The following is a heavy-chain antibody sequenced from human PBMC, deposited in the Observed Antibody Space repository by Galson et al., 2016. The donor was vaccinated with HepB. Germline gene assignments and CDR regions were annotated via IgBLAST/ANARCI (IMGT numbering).Heavy chain of an antibody. Sequence: SVKVSCKASGGTFSNYAISWVRQAPGQGLEWMGRTIPLFGTSNYAQKWQGRVTITADESTTTAYMELSSLRSEDTAVYYCARDGSSLWYYGMDVWGQGTTVTVSS. CDR1: GGTFSNYA. CDR3: ARDGSSLWYYGMDV. CDR2: TIPLFGTS. V-gene: IGHV1-69*13. J-gene: IGHJ6*02. D-gene: IGHD6-6*01.